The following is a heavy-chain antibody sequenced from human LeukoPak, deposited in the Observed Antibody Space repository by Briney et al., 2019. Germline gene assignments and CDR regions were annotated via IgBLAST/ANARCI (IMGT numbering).Heavy chain of an antibody. V-gene: IGHV4-39*02. CDR3: ARDPSIVVVPAALPHFAFDY. CDR1: GFTVSSSSCY. CDR2: IDYRGST. Sequence: SETLSLTCTVSGFTVSSSSCYWGWLGQPPGKGVEWIGSIDYRGSTYYNPSLKSRVTISVDTSENQFSLKLSSVTAADTAVYYCARDPSIVVVPAALPHFAFDYWGQGTLVTVSS. D-gene: IGHD2-2*01. J-gene: IGHJ4*02.